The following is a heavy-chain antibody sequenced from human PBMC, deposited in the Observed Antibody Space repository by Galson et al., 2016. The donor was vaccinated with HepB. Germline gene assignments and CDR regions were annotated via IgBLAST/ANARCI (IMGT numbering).Heavy chain of an antibody. Sequence: SVKVSCKVSGYTLTELSMHWVRQAPGKGLEWMGGFDPEDGETIYAQKFQGRVTMTEDTSTDTASMELRSLRSEDTAVYYCATDSRNYYGMEVWGQGTTVTVSS. CDR3: ATDSRNYYGMEV. CDR2: FDPEDGET. CDR1: GYTLTELS. J-gene: IGHJ6*02. V-gene: IGHV1-24*01.